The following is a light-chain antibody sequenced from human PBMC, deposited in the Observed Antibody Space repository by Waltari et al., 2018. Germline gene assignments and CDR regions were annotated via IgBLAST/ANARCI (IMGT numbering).Light chain of an antibody. CDR2: KDT. CDR1: ALAKQY. V-gene: IGLV3-25*03. J-gene: IGLJ2*01. Sequence: SYELTQPPSVSVSPGQTARITCSGDALAKQYSYWYQQKPGQAPVLVIYKDTGRPSGIPERFSGSTSGTTVTLTISGAQAEDEADYYCQSADSSGTYVVLGGGTKLTVL. CDR3: QSADSSGTYVV.